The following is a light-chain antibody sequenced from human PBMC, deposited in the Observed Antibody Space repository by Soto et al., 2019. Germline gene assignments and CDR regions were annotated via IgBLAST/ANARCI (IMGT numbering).Light chain of an antibody. Sequence: DIQLTQSPSFLSASVGDRVTITCRASQGINSYLAWYQQKPGKAPKLLIYAASTLQSGVPSRFSGSGSGTEFTLTISSLQPEDFATYYCQHLNSYPSLTFGGGTKVEIK. CDR3: QHLNSYPSLT. J-gene: IGKJ4*01. V-gene: IGKV1-9*01. CDR1: QGINSY. CDR2: AAS.